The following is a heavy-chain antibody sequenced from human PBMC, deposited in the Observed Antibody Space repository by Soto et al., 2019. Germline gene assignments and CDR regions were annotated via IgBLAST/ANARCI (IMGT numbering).Heavy chain of an antibody. Sequence: EVQLLESGGGFVQPGESLRLSCAASGFTFSLSSMSWVRQAPGRGLDWVSSLSGGGSTTDYAHSVKGRFTISRDNSKNTVHQKMNSLRAEDTPVYYSAKGPEYDSLNVCDYWGQGVLGTVPS. J-gene: IGHJ4*02. CDR3: AKGPEYDSLNVCDY. V-gene: IGHV3-23*01. CDR1: GFTFSLSS. CDR2: LSGGGSTT. D-gene: IGHD5-18*01.